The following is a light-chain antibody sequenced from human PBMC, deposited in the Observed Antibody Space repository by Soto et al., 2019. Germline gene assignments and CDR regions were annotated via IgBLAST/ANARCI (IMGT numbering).Light chain of an antibody. CDR3: QQYNAWPIT. CDR2: GAS. CDR1: QSVRSS. V-gene: IGKV3-15*01. Sequence: IVLTQSPATLSVSLGERATLSCRASQSVRSSLAWYQQKPGQAPRLLIYGASTRAAGIPARFRGGGSGADFTLTITSLQSEDFAIYYCQQYNAWPITFGQGTRLEIK. J-gene: IGKJ5*01.